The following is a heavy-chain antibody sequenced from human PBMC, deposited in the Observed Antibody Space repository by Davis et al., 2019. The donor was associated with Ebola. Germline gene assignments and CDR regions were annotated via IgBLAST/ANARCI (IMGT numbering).Heavy chain of an antibody. CDR1: GFTFSSYA. J-gene: IGHJ3*02. Sequence: GSLRLSCAASGFTFSSYAMHWIRQPPGKGLEWIGEINHSGSTNYNPSLKSRVTISVETSKNQSSLKLSSVTAADTAVYYCARGRLRWSRPYAFDIWGQGTMVTVSS. CDR2: INHSGST. D-gene: IGHD4-23*01. V-gene: IGHV4-34*01. CDR3: ARGRLRWSRPYAFDI.